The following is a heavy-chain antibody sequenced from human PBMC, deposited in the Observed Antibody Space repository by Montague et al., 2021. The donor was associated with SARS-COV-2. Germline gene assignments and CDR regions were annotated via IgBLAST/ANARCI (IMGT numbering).Heavy chain of an antibody. CDR1: GGSISSSSYY. J-gene: IGHJ5*02. CDR2: IYYSGST. D-gene: IGHD2-2*01. CDR3: ARDGEVVGNWFDP. V-gene: IGHV4-39*07. Sequence: ETLSLTCTVSGGSISSSSYYWGWIRQPPGKGLEWIGSIYYSGSTYYNPSFKSRVTISVDTSKNQFSLKLSSVTAADTAVYYCARDGEVVGNWFDPWGQGTLVTVSS.